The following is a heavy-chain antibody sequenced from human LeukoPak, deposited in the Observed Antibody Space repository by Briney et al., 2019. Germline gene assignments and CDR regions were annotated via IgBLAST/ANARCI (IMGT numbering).Heavy chain of an antibody. D-gene: IGHD2-2*02. V-gene: IGHV3-30-3*01. Sequence: GGSLRLSCAASGFTFSSYAIHWVRQAPGKGLEWVAVISYDGSNKYSADSVKGRFTISRDNSKNTLYLQMNSLRAEDTAVYYCARPGEYQLLYYYFDYWGQGTLVTVSS. CDR2: ISYDGSNK. J-gene: IGHJ4*02. CDR1: GFTFSSYA. CDR3: ARPGEYQLLYYYFDY.